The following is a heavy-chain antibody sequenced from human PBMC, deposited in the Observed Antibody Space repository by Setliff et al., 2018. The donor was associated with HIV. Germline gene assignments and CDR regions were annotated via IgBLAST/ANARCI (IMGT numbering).Heavy chain of an antibody. CDR2: IFHAGST. J-gene: IGHJ6*03. CDR3: ARSLAYCSGGGCSSGNYYYMDV. D-gene: IGHD2-15*01. V-gene: IGHV4-39*01. CDR1: GGSISGSSYY. Sequence: PSETLSLTCTVSGGSISGSSYYWGWIRQSPEKGLEWIGSIFHAGSTYYNPSLKSRVTLSVDTSENQYSLKLTSLIAADTAVYYCARSLAYCSGGGCSSGNYYYMDVWGKETTVTVSS.